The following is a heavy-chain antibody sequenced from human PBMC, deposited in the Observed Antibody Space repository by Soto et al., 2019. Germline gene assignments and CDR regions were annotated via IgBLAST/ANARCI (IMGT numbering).Heavy chain of an antibody. CDR2: IYYSGST. D-gene: IGHD4-17*01. J-gene: IGHJ4*02. Sequence: SETLSLTCTVSGGSISSSSYYWGWIRQPPGKGLEWIGSIYYSGSTYYYPSLKSRVTISVDTSKNQFSLKLRSVIAADTAVYYCALTTVTADYWGQGNLVTVSS. CDR1: GGSISSSSYY. V-gene: IGHV4-39*01. CDR3: ALTTVTADY.